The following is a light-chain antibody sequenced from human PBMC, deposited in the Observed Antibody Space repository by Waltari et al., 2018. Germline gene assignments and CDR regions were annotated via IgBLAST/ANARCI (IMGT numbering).Light chain of an antibody. J-gene: IGKJ1*01. CDR3: QQYYSTPRT. V-gene: IGKV3-15*01. CDR1: QSLGTN. Sequence: ETVMTQSPATLSVSPGGRATLSCRASQSLGTNLAWYQQKPGQAPRLLIDGASSRATGVPARFSGSGSGTDFTLTISSLQAEDVAVYYCQQYYSTPRTFGQGTKVEIK. CDR2: GAS.